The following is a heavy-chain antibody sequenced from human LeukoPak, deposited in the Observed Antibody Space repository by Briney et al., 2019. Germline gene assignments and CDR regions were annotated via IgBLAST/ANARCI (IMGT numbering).Heavy chain of an antibody. CDR2: IIPIFGTA. V-gene: IGHV1-69*05. CDR3: ARGRIEQWLVRFYYYYMDV. J-gene: IGHJ6*03. D-gene: IGHD6-19*01. Sequence: ASVKVSCKASGGTFSSYAISWERQAPGQGLEWMGGIIPIFGTANYAQKFQGRVTITTDESTSTAYMELSSLRSEDTAVYYCARGRIEQWLVRFYYYYMDVWGKGTTVTVSS. CDR1: GGTFSSYA.